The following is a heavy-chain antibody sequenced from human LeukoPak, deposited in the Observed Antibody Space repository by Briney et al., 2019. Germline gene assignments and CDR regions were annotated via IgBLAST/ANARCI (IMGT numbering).Heavy chain of an antibody. J-gene: IGHJ3*02. D-gene: IGHD3-3*01. V-gene: IGHV3-21*04. CDR3: AIHTDPYYDFWSGTQHDAFDI. CDR2: ISSSSSYI. CDR1: GFTFSSYS. Sequence: PGGSLRLSCAASGFTFSSYSMNWVRQAPGKGLEWVSSISSSSSYIYYADSVKGRFTISRDNSKNTLYLQMNSLRAEDTAVYYCAIHTDPYYDFWSGTQHDAFDIWGQGTMVTVSS.